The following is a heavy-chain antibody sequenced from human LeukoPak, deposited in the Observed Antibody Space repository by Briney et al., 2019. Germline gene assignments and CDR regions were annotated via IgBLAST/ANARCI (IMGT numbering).Heavy chain of an antibody. CDR1: GFTFSSYA. V-gene: IGHV3-23*01. J-gene: IGHJ4*02. CDR3: AKGIAVAGNFDY. D-gene: IGHD6-19*01. Sequence: PGGSLRLYCAASGFTFSSYAMSWVRQAPGKGLEWVSAISGSGGSTHHADSVKGRFTISRDNSKNTPYLQMNSVRAEDTAVYYCAKGIAVAGNFDYWGQGTLVTVSS. CDR2: ISGSGGST.